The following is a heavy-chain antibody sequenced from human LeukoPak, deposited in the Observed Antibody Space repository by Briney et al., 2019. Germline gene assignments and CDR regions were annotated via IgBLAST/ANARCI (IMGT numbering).Heavy chain of an antibody. V-gene: IGHV3-30*02. Sequence: GGSLRLSCEASGFTFSDYDMHWVRQAPGKGLGWAAFIRSDGSHKYYADSVKGRFTISRDNSKNTLFLQMTSLKAEDTAVYYCAKPPLASDNFDDWGQGTLVTVSS. D-gene: IGHD3-3*02. CDR1: GFTFSDYD. CDR2: IRSDGSHK. J-gene: IGHJ4*02. CDR3: AKPPLASDNFDD.